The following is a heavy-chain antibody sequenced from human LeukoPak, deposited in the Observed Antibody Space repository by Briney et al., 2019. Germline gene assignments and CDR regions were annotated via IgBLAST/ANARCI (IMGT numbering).Heavy chain of an antibody. CDR1: GGSISSYY. J-gene: IGHJ5*02. CDR3: ASQPLYYYDSSGHNP. D-gene: IGHD3-22*01. Sequence: PSETLSLTCTVSGGSISSYYWSWIRQPPGKGLEWIGSIYYSGSTYYNPSLKSRVTISVDTSKNQFSLKLSSVTAADTAVYYCASQPLYYYDSSGHNPWGQGTLVTVSS. V-gene: IGHV4-59*05. CDR2: IYYSGST.